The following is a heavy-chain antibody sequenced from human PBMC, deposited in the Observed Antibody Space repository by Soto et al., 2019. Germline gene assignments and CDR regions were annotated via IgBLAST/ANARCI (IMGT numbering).Heavy chain of an antibody. V-gene: IGHV3-7*03. CDR1: GFTFTAYY. CDR3: SRENWFQDY. Sequence: EVQLVESGGGLVQPGGSVRLSCAASGFTFTAYYMTWVRQAPGKGLEWVASIKNDGSEQYYVDSVKGRFTISRDNAKNSLYLKMNSLRAGDTALYYCSRENWFQDYWGQGTLVTVSS. D-gene: IGHD3-10*01. CDR2: IKNDGSEQ. J-gene: IGHJ4*02.